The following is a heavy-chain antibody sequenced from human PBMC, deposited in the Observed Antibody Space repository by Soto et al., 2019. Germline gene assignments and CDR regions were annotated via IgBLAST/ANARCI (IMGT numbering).Heavy chain of an antibody. CDR1: GFTFSSYA. Sequence: EVQLLESGGGLVQPGGSLRLSCAASGFTFSSYAMTWVRQAPGKGPEWVSGISSGGSATYHADSVRGRFTISRDNSKNTLYLQMNSLRAEDTAVYYCARDSGDGHNRYPFDYWGQGTLVTVSS. CDR2: ISSGGSAT. J-gene: IGHJ4*02. V-gene: IGHV3-23*01. CDR3: ARDSGDGHNRYPFDY. D-gene: IGHD3-10*01.